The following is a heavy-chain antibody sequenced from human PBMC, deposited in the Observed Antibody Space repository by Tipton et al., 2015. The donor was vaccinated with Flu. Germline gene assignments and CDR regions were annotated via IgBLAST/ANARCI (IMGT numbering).Heavy chain of an antibody. CDR1: GFTFMRYA. V-gene: IGHV3-23*01. D-gene: IGHD5-12*01. Sequence: GSLRLSCAASGFTFMRYAMSWVRQAPGKGLEWVSSISNSGRSTYYADSVKGRFTISRDYSKVYLQMNSLRAEDTAIYYCAKVIPEIVAGLDSWGQGTLVTVSS. CDR2: ISNSGRST. J-gene: IGHJ4*02. CDR3: AKVIPEIVAGLDS.